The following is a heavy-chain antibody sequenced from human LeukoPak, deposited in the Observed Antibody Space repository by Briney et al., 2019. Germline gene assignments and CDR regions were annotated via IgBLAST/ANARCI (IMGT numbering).Heavy chain of an antibody. CDR2: IIPIFDTA. J-gene: IGHJ4*02. Sequence: GASVKVSCKASGGTFSNYAISWVRQAPGQGLEWMGGIIPIFDTANYAQKFQGRVTMTTDTSTSTAYMELRSLRSDDTAVYYCARLLEGPSRGFDYWGQGTLITVSS. CDR1: GGTFSNYA. V-gene: IGHV1-69*05. CDR3: ARLLEGPSRGFDY. D-gene: IGHD1-1*01.